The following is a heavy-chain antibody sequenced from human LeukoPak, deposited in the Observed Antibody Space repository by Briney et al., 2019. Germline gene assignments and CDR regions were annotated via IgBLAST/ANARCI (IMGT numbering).Heavy chain of an antibody. CDR1: GFTFSSYS. CDR2: ISSSSSTI. D-gene: IGHD6-13*01. Sequence: PGGSLRLSCAASGFTFSSYSMNWVRQAPGKGLEWVSYISSSSSTIYYADSVKGRFTISRDNAKNSLYLQMNSLRAEDTAVYYCARGFYRVAAAGTRYWGQGTLVTVSS. J-gene: IGHJ4*02. CDR3: ARGFYRVAAAGTRY. V-gene: IGHV3-48*04.